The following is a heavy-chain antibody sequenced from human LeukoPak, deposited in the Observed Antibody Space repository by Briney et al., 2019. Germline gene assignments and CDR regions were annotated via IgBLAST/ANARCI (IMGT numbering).Heavy chain of an antibody. CDR2: ISSSSSYI. D-gene: IGHD2-15*01. J-gene: IGHJ3*02. CDR3: ARIRVVGAVEDAFDI. V-gene: IGHV3-21*01. CDR1: GFTFSSYS. Sequence: GGSLRLSCAASGFTFSSYSMNWVRQAPGKGLEWVSSISSSSSYIYYADSVKGRFTISRDNAKNSLYLQMNSLRAEDTAVYYCARIRVVGAVEDAFDIWGQGTMVTVSS.